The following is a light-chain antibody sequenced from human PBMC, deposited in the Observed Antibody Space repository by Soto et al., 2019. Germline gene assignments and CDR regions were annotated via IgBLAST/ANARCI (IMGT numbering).Light chain of an antibody. Sequence: SALTQPDSVSGSPGQSITISCTGTRSDVGGYNYVSWYQQHPGKAPKLMIYGVSDRPSGVSNRFSGSKSGNTASLTITGLQAEDEADYYCSSYVSSNNYVFGTGTKVTVL. CDR2: GVS. CDR1: RSDVGGYNY. CDR3: SSYVSSNNYV. J-gene: IGLJ1*01. V-gene: IGLV2-14*01.